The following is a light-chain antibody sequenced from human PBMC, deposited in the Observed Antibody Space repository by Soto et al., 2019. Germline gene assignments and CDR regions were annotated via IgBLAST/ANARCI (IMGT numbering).Light chain of an antibody. V-gene: IGKV1-9*01. CDR3: QQLYTLPFT. CDR2: EAS. Sequence: DIQLTQSPSLLSASIGDRVTITCLASHDISTFLAWYQQKPGKAPKLLIYEASTLQSGVPSRFSGSGSGTEFTLTISGLLPEDFAAYHCQQLYTLPFTFGQGTRLEIK. J-gene: IGKJ5*01. CDR1: HDISTF.